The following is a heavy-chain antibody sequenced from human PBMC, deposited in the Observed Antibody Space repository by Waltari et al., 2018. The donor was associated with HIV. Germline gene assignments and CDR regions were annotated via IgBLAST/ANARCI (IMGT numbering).Heavy chain of an antibody. CDR2: IGGAGHKT. V-gene: IGHV3-23*01. CDR1: GFTFSGYA. J-gene: IGHJ4*02. CDR3: AKDQYGLFDH. Sequence: EVQLLESGGGLVQPGGSLRLSRSAFGFTFSGYAIGWVRKVPGKGLQWVSSIGGAGHKTYYADSVKGRFTISRDNSKNTLYLQMNSLTAEDTAVYYCAKDQYGLFDHWGQGTLVTVSP. D-gene: IGHD4-17*01.